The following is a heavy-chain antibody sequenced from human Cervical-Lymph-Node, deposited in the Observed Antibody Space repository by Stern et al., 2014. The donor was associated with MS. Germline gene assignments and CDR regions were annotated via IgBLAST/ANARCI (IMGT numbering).Heavy chain of an antibody. Sequence: EVQLVESGGGMVQPGRALRLSCEASGFKIDDFAMHWVRQAPGKGLEWVSGLGWNSEGRGYADSVQGRFTISRDIAKSSLYLQMNSLTAEDTALYYCAKADDYAAGIDAWGQGTLVVVSS. CDR1: GFKIDDFA. CDR3: AKADDYAAGIDA. CDR2: LGWNSEGR. D-gene: IGHD3-16*01. J-gene: IGHJ5*02. V-gene: IGHV3-9*01.